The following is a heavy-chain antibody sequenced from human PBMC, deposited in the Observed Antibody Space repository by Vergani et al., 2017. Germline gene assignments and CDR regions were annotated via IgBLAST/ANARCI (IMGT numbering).Heavy chain of an antibody. CDR2: ISGSGGST. CDR1: GFTFSSYA. CDR3: AKGDSSSWAYYYYGLDV. J-gene: IGHJ6*02. D-gene: IGHD6-13*01. Sequence: EVQLLESGGGLVQPGGSLRLSCAASGFTFSSYAMSWVRQAPGKGLEWVSAISGSGGSTYYADSVKGRFTISRDNSKNTRYLQMNSLRAEDTAVYYCAKGDSSSWAYYYYGLDVWGQGTTVTVSS. V-gene: IGHV3-23*01.